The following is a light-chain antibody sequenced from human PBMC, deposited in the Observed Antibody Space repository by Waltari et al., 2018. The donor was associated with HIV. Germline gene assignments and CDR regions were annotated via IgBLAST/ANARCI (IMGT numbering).Light chain of an antibody. CDR1: QSIIVW. J-gene: IGKJ1*01. V-gene: IGKV1-5*03. CDR2: KAS. CDR3: QQYYSSPGT. Sequence: SASVGDRVTITCRASQSIIVWLAWYQQKPGKAPKLLIYKASSLESGVPSRFSGSGSGTEFTLTISSLQPDDFATYYCQQYYSSPGTFGQGTKVEIK.